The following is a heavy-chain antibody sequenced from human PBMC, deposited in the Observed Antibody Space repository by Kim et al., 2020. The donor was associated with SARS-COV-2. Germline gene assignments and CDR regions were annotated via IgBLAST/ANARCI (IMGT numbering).Heavy chain of an antibody. J-gene: IGHJ6*02. V-gene: IGHV3-30*07. D-gene: IGHD2-2*01. Sequence: GRFTISRANSKNTLYLQMNSLRAEDTAVYYCARDADIVVVPAADNYGMDVWGQGTTVTVSS. CDR3: ARDADIVVVPAADNYGMDV.